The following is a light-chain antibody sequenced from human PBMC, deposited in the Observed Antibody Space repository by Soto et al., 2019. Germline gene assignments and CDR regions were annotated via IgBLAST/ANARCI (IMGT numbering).Light chain of an antibody. CDR3: AAWDDGLNGVV. CDR2: SNN. Sequence: QAVVTQPPSTSGTPGQRVTISCSGSSSNIGSNTVNWYQQLPGTAPKLIIYSNNQRPSGVPDRFSGSKSGTSASLAISGLQSEDEADYYCAAWDDGLNGVVFGGGTKLTVL. V-gene: IGLV1-44*01. J-gene: IGLJ2*01. CDR1: SSNIGSNT.